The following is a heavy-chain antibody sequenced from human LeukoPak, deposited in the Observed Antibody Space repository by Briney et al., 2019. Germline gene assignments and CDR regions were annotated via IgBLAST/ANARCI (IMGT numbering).Heavy chain of an antibody. Sequence: SETLSLTCTVSGGSISSSGYYWNWVRQPPGKGLEWIGSISYSGTTYYNPSLKSRVTISVDTSKNQFSLKLSSVTAADTAVYYCARPPREGRSGCYSFDYWGQGTLVTVSS. CDR1: GGSISSSGYY. J-gene: IGHJ4*02. V-gene: IGHV4-39*01. CDR3: ARPPREGRSGCYSFDY. D-gene: IGHD3-22*01. CDR2: ISYSGTT.